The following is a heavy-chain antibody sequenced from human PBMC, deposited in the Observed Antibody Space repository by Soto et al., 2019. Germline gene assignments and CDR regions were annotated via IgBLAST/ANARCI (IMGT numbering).Heavy chain of an antibody. V-gene: IGHV4-30-4*01. D-gene: IGHD2-15*01. J-gene: IGHJ6*02. Sequence: KTSETLSLTCTVSGGSISSGDYYWSWIRQPPGKGLEWIGYIYYSGSTYYNPSLKSRVTISVDTSKNQFSLKLSSVTAADTAVYYCARDSCSGGSCYWKDYGMDVWGQGTTVTVSS. CDR2: IYYSGST. CDR1: GGSISSGDYY. CDR3: ARDSCSGGSCYWKDYGMDV.